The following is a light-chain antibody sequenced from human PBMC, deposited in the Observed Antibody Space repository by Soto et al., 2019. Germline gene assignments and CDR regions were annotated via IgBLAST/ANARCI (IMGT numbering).Light chain of an antibody. CDR2: DAS. J-gene: IGKJ4*01. V-gene: IGKV3-11*01. CDR3: QQRSNWLT. Sequence: EIVLTQSPATLSVSPCERATLSCRAGQNVHTNLAWYQQKPGQAPRLLIYDASNRATGIPARFSGSGSGTDFTLTISSLEPEDVAVYYWQQRSNWLTFGGGTKVDIK. CDR1: QNVHTN.